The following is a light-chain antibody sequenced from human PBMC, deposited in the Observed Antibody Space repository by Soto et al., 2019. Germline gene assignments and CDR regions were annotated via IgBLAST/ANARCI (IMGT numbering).Light chain of an antibody. Sequence: QSALTQRPSASGSPGQSVTISCTGTKSDSGVYDFVSWYQHHPGKAPRLIIYEVVQRPSGVPDRFSGSKSGNTASLTVSGLQAADEADYFCKSYAGSNTYVFGSGTKV. V-gene: IGLV2-8*01. CDR1: KSDSGVYDF. J-gene: IGLJ1*01. CDR3: KSYAGSNTYV. CDR2: EVV.